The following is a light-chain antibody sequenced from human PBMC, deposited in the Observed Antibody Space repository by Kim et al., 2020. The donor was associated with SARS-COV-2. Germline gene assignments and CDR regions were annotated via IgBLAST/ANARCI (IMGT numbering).Light chain of an antibody. CDR1: QSSSTN. CDR3: QKYIDWTRT. CDR2: DSS. V-gene: IGKV3-15*01. Sequence: EIVMTQSPSTLSVSPGERATISCRASQSSSTNLAWYQQKPGQAPRLLISDSSTRGTGIPARFSGSGSGTEFTLTISSLQSEDFAHYYSQKYIDWTRTFGPGAKVDIK. J-gene: IGKJ1*01.